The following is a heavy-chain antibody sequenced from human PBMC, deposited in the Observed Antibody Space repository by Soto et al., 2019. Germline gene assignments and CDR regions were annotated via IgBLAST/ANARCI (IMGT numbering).Heavy chain of an antibody. Sequence: ASVKVSCKASGGTFSSYAISWVRQAPGQGLEWMGGIIPTFGTANYAQKFQGRVTITADESTSTAYMELSSLRSEDTAVYYCARRDVTIFGVVPRGYYYYGMDVWGQGTTVTVSS. CDR1: GGTFSSYA. D-gene: IGHD3-3*01. CDR2: IIPTFGTA. V-gene: IGHV1-69*13. J-gene: IGHJ6*02. CDR3: ARRDVTIFGVVPRGYYYYGMDV.